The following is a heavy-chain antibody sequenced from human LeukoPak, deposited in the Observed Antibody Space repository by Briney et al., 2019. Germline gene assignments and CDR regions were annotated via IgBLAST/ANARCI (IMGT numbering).Heavy chain of an antibody. D-gene: IGHD5-12*01. Sequence: GGSLRLSCAASGFTFSSYWMHWVRQAPGKGLVWVSRINTDGSSTSYADSVKGRFTISRDNSKNTLYLQMNSLRAEDTAVYYCAREVATIGEFDYWGQGTLVTVSS. V-gene: IGHV3-74*01. J-gene: IGHJ4*02. CDR3: AREVATIGEFDY. CDR1: GFTFSSYW. CDR2: INTDGSST.